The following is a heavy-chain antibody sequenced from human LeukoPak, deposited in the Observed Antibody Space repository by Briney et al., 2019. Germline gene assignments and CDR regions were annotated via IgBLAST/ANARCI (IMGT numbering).Heavy chain of an antibody. CDR2: INHSGST. CDR1: GGSISSGGYS. CDR3: ARGKTPPKYPRYYYDSSGHYIFDY. J-gene: IGHJ4*02. Sequence: SETLSLTCAVSGGSISSGGYSWSWIRQPPGKGLEWIGEINHSGSTNYNPSLKSRVTISVDTSKNQFSLKLSSVTAADTAVYYCARGKTPPKYPRYYYDSSGHYIFDYWGQGTLVTVSS. D-gene: IGHD3-22*01. V-gene: IGHV4-30-2*01.